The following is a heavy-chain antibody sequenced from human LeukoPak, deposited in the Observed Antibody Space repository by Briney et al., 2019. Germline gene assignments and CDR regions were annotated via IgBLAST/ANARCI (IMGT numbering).Heavy chain of an antibody. V-gene: IGHV3-7*01. CDR3: ARANNSSWHN. Sequence: GGSLRLSCATSGFTFSSNWMSWVRHVPGRGLDWVANIKPDGSAGYYAASVKGRFTVSRDNAKNSLYLQMNCLRVEDTAVYYCARANNSSWHNWGQGTLVTVSS. J-gene: IGHJ4*02. D-gene: IGHD6-13*01. CDR1: GFTFSSNW. CDR2: IKPDGSAG.